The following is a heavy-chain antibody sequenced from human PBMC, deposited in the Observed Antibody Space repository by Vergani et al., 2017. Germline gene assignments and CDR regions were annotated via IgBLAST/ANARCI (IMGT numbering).Heavy chain of an antibody. CDR2: ISYDGTQK. CDR1: GFTSSYYG. D-gene: IGHD1-1*01. Sequence: QVHLVESAGGVVQPGRSLRLSCVVSGFTSSYYGMHWVRQAPGKGLEWVAVISYDGTQKYYADSVKGRFTISRDNSKSTLYLQMHSLRTEDTAVYYCATKSCGTPGCQIGYFREWGQGTLVTVSS. CDR3: ATKSCGTPGCQIGYFRE. V-gene: IGHV3-30*03. J-gene: IGHJ1*01.